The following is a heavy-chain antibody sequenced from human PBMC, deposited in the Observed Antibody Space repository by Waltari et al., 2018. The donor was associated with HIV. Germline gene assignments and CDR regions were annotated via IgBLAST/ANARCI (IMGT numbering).Heavy chain of an antibody. V-gene: IGHV3-74*01. CDR2: ISKYGTTI. CDR3: AADLAGPRDH. D-gene: IGHD3-10*01. J-gene: IGHJ4*02. CDR1: GFTFSDSW. Sequence: EMQLVESGGGLVQPGGSLRLSCATSGFTFSDSWFHWVRQDPGKGPVWVSRISKYGTTIDYADSVKGRVTISRDAAKSTLYLNMASLRVEDSAMYYCAADLAGPRDHWGQGTLVTVSS.